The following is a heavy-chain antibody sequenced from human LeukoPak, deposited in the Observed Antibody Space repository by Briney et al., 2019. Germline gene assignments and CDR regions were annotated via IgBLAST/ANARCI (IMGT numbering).Heavy chain of an antibody. CDR3: ARVEGVREYYYYYMDV. V-gene: IGHV1-69*06. CDR2: IIPIFGTA. J-gene: IGHJ6*03. CDR1: GFTFSSYA. D-gene: IGHD3-10*01. Sequence: GGSLRLSCAASGFTFSSYAMSWVRQAPGQGLEWMGGIIPIFGTANYAQKFQGRVTITADKSTSTAYMELSSLRSEDTAVYYCARVEGVREYYYYYMDVWGKGTTVTVSS.